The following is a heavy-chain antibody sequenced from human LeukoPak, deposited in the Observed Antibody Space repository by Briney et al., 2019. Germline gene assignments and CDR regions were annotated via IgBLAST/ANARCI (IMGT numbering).Heavy chain of an antibody. J-gene: IGHJ4*02. CDR1: GFTFSDYY. D-gene: IGHD3-16*02. CDR3: ARFYYDYVWGSYRYTQFAY. CDR2: ISSSSSYT. V-gene: IGHV3-11*06. Sequence: GGSLRLSCAASGFTFSDYYMSWVRQAPGKRLERGSYISSSSSYTNFAGSVKGRFTIPRDNAKNSLYPQMNSLRAEDTAVYYCARFYYDYVWGSYRYTQFAYWGQGTLVTVSS.